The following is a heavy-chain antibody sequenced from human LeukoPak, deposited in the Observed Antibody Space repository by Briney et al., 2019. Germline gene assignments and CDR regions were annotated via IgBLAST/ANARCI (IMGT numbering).Heavy chain of an antibody. V-gene: IGHV3-48*03. CDR2: ISSSGSTI. CDR1: GFIFSSYE. J-gene: IGHJ5*02. D-gene: IGHD3-22*01. Sequence: GGSLRLSCAASGFIFSSYEMNLVRQAPGKGLEWVSYISSSGSTIYYADSVKGRFTISRDKAKNSLYLQMNSLRAEDTAVYYCAKFPGYYDSSGYYPIDPWGQGTLVTVSS. CDR3: AKFPGYYDSSGYYPIDP.